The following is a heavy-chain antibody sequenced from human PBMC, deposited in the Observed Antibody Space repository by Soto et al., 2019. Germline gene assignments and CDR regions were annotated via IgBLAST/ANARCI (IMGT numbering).Heavy chain of an antibody. Sequence: SETLSLTCTVSGGSISSYYWSWIRQPPGKGLEWIGYIYYSGSTNYNPSLKSRVTISVDTSKNQFSLKLSSVTAADTAVYYCARHPQPAYSSSPRDYWGQGTLVTVSS. CDR1: GGSISSYY. J-gene: IGHJ4*02. V-gene: IGHV4-59*08. CDR2: IYYSGST. CDR3: ARHPQPAYSSSPRDY. D-gene: IGHD6-13*01.